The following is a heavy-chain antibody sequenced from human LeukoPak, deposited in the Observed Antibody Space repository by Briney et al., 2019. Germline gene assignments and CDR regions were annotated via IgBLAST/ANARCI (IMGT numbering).Heavy chain of an antibody. CDR3: ARTPGIAAAGTRDYFDY. J-gene: IGHJ4*02. V-gene: IGHV2-26*01. Sequence: ESGPTLVNPTETLTLTCTVSGFSLSNARMGVSWIRQPPGRALEWLAHIFSNDEKSYSTSLKSRLTISKDTSKSQVVLTMTNMDPVDTATYYCARTPGIAAAGTRDYFDYWGQGTLVTVSS. CDR1: GFSLSNARMG. CDR2: IFSNDEK. D-gene: IGHD6-13*01.